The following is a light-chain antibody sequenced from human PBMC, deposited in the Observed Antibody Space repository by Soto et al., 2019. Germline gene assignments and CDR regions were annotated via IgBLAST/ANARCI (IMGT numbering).Light chain of an antibody. J-gene: IGLJ1*01. CDR3: CSYAGSRNAYV. V-gene: IGLV2-23*01. CDR2: EGS. Sequence: QSVLTQPASVSGSPGQSITISCTGTRSDVGTYNLVSWYQQHPGNAPKLMIDEGSKRPSGVSNRFSGSKSGNTASLTISGLQAEDEADYYCCSYAGSRNAYVFGTGTKLTVL. CDR1: RSDVGTYNL.